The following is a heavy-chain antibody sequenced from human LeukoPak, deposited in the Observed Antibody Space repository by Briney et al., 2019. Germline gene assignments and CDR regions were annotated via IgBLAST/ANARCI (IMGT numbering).Heavy chain of an antibody. Sequence: SETLSLTCTVSGGSISSSSYYWGWIRQPPGKGPEWIGSIYYSGSTYYNPSLKSRVTISVDTSKNQFSLKLSSVTAADTAVYYCARWYYDFWSGYSSAKAFDIWGQGTMVTVSS. V-gene: IGHV4-39*01. D-gene: IGHD3-3*01. J-gene: IGHJ3*02. CDR2: IYYSGST. CDR3: ARWYYDFWSGYSSAKAFDI. CDR1: GGSISSSSYY.